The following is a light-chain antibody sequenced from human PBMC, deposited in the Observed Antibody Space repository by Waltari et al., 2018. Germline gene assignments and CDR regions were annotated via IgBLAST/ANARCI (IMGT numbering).Light chain of an antibody. CDR3: SAYRGSDVVV. J-gene: IGLJ2*01. CDR1: SSDVGGYKY. Sequence: QSALTQPASVSGSPGQSITISCPGSSSDVGGYKYVSWYQQYADKAPRLIIYEVSNRPSGVSSRFSGSKSGNTASLTIAGLQSEDEADYYCSAYRGSDVVVFGGGTKVTVL. V-gene: IGLV2-14*01. CDR2: EVS.